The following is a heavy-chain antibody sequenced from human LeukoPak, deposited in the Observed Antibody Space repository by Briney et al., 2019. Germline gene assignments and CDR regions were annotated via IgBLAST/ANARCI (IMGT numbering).Heavy chain of an antibody. CDR2: IIPIFGTA. D-gene: IGHD6-13*01. J-gene: IGHJ6*03. CDR3: ARDLAGIAAAGTDYYYYMDV. V-gene: IGHV1-69*05. CDR1: GGTFSSYA. Sequence: ASVKVSCKASGGTFSSYAISWVRQAPGQGLVWMGGIIPIFGTANYAQKFQGRVTITTDESTSTAYMELSSLRSEDTAVYYCARDLAGIAAAGTDYYYYMDVWGKGTTVTVSS.